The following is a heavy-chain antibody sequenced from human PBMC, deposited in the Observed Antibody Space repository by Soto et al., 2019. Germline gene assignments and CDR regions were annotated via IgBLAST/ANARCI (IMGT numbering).Heavy chain of an antibody. Sequence: EVQLVESGGGLVQPGGSLSLSCAASGFTFSTYWMSWVRQAPGKGLEWVGNVRQDGSQTYYVDSVTGRFTISRDNAKNSVYLQRNSLRAEDTAVYYWATSMAAPGNYWGQGTLVTVSS. V-gene: IGHV3-7*01. D-gene: IGHD6-6*01. CDR2: VRQDGSQT. CDR1: GFTFSTYW. CDR3: ATSMAAPGNY. J-gene: IGHJ4*02.